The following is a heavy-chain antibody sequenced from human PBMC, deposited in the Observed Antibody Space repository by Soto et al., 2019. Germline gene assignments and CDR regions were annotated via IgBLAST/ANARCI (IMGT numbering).Heavy chain of an antibody. CDR2: INVGATSST. V-gene: IGHV3-23*01. CDR1: GFTFSSYA. D-gene: IGHD6-19*01. Sequence: EVQLLESGGGMVQPGGSLRLSCAASGFTFSSYAMGWVRQAPGKGLERVSVINVGATSSTYYADSVEGRFTISRDNSNKTLYVEMNGLRAEDTALYYCVKAGEDGPTSGWYYMDVWGNGPTLTPSS. CDR3: VKAGEDGPTSGWYYMDV. J-gene: IGHJ6*03.